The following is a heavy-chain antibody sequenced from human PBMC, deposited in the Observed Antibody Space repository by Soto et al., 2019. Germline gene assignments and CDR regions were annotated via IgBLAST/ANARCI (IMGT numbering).Heavy chain of an antibody. Sequence: ASVKVSCKASGYTFTSYAMHWVRQAPGQRLEGMGWINAGNGNTKYSQKFQGRVTITRDTSASTAYMKLSSLRSEDTAVYYCARDAFNCSSTSCYEGEWGYWGQGTLVTVSS. CDR3: ARDAFNCSSTSCYEGEWGY. V-gene: IGHV1-3*01. D-gene: IGHD2-2*01. J-gene: IGHJ4*02. CDR1: GYTFTSYA. CDR2: INAGNGNT.